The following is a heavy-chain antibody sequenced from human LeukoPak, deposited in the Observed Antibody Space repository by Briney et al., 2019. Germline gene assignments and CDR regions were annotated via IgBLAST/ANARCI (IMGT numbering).Heavy chain of an antibody. CDR1: GGSFSGYY. Sequence: SETLSLTCAVNGGSFSGYYWSWIRQSPEKGLEWIGEINHSGSTNYNPSLKSRVSISIDTSKNQFSLRLSSETAADTDVYYCASGGFYDSASCLTLNWLDPWGQGTLVTVSS. CDR3: ASGGFYDSASCLTLNWLDP. V-gene: IGHV4-34*01. D-gene: IGHD2-2*01. CDR2: INHSGST. J-gene: IGHJ5*02.